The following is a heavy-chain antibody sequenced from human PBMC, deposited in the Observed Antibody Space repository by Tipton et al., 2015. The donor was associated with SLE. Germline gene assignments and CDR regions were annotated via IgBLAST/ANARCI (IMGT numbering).Heavy chain of an antibody. J-gene: IGHJ4*02. Sequence: GSLRLSCTVSGGSISSEYWSWIRQPPGKGLEWIGYIYYSGSTNYNPSLKSRVTISVDTSKNQFSLKLSSVTAADTAVYYCARARPYSSCWYYFDYWGQGTLVTVSS. CDR1: GGSISSEY. CDR3: ARARPYSSCWYYFDY. CDR2: IYYSGST. V-gene: IGHV4-59*01. D-gene: IGHD6-19*01.